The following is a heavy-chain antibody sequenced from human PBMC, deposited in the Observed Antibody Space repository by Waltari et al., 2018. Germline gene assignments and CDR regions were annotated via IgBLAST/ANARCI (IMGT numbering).Heavy chain of an antibody. CDR1: GPGFSTYG. CDR2: IKQDGSEK. CDR3: TRGGRDSSWYWRD. V-gene: IGHV3-7*01. D-gene: IGHD6-13*01. Sequence: EVQLVESGGGLAQPGGSLRLCCAASGPGFSTYGMTWVRQASGKGPEWVANIKQDGSEKYYMDSVKGRFTISRDNAKNSLYLQMNNLRVEETAVYYCTRGGRDSSWYWRDWGQGTLVTVSS. J-gene: IGHJ4*02.